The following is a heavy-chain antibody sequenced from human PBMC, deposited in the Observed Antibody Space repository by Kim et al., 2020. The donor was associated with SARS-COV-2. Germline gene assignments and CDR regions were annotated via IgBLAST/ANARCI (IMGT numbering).Heavy chain of an antibody. CDR3: ARVIAAAGRYYGMDV. D-gene: IGHD6-13*01. J-gene: IGHJ6*02. CDR2: IYYSGST. CDR1: GGSISSYY. V-gene: IGHV4-59*01. Sequence: SETLSLTCTVSGGSISSYYWSWIRQPPGKGLEWIGYIYYSGSTNYNPSLKSRVTISVDTSKNQFSLKLSSVTAADTAVYYCARVIAAAGRYYGMDVWGQGTTVTVSS.